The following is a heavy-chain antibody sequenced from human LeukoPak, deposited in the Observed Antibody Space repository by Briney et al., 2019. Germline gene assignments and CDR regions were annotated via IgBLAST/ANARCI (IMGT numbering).Heavy chain of an antibody. CDR2: IKQDGSEK. Sequence: GGSLRLSCAASGFTFSSYWMSWVRQAPGKGLEWVANIKQDGSEKYYVDSVKGRFTISRDNAKNSLYLQMNSLRAEDTAVYYCARSRVSSGYYSYYYYYMDVWGKGTTVTISS. CDR1: GFTFSSYW. CDR3: ARSRVSSGYYSYYYYYMDV. D-gene: IGHD3-22*01. J-gene: IGHJ6*03. V-gene: IGHV3-7*01.